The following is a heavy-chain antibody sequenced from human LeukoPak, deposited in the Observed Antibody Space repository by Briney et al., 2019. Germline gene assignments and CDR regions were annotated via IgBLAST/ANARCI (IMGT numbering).Heavy chain of an antibody. CDR3: ARVAAYYDILTGYYSNYYYGMDV. CDR1: GYTFTSYY. Sequence: ASVKVSCKASGYTFTSYYMHWVRRAPGQGLEWMGWINPNSGGTNYAQKFQGRVTMTRDTSISTAYMELSRLRSDDTAVYYCARVAAYYDILTGYYSNYYYGMDVWGQGTTVTVSS. D-gene: IGHD3-9*01. CDR2: INPNSGGT. V-gene: IGHV1-2*02. J-gene: IGHJ6*02.